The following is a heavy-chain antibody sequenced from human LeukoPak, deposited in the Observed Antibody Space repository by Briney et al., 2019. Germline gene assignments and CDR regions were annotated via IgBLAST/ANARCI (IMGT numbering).Heavy chain of an antibody. J-gene: IGHJ4*02. Sequence: ASVKVSCKASGYTFTSYAMHWVRQAPGQRLEWMGWINAGNGNTKYSQKFQGRVTITRDTSASTAYMELSSLRSEDTAVYYCARVVDKTRKGYFDYWGQGTLVTVSS. V-gene: IGHV1-3*01. D-gene: IGHD5-12*01. CDR2: INAGNGNT. CDR3: ARVVDKTRKGYFDY. CDR1: GYTFTSYA.